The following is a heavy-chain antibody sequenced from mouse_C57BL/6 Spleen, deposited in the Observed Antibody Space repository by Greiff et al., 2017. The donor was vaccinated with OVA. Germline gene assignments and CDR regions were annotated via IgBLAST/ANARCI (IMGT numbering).Heavy chain of an antibody. D-gene: IGHD1-1*01. CDR3: ARRGVVGAMDY. Sequence: EVKLLESGGGLVQPGGSLKLSCAASGIAFSRYWMSWVRRAPGKGLEWIGEINPDSSTINYAPSLKDKFIISRDKAKNTLYLQMSKVRSEDTALYYCARRGVVGAMDYWGQGTSVTVSS. J-gene: IGHJ4*01. V-gene: IGHV4-1*01. CDR1: GIAFSRYW. CDR2: INPDSSTI.